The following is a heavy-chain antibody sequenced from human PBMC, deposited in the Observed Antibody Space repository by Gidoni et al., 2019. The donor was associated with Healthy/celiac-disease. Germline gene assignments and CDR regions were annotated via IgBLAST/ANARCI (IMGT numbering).Heavy chain of an antibody. D-gene: IGHD3-10*01. CDR3: ARLEYGSGSLIDDMDV. CDR2: FDPSDSYT. J-gene: IGHJ6*03. Sequence: VQLVQSGAEVKQPGESLRISCKGSGYSFTSYCISWVRQMPGKGLEWMGRFDPSDSYTNYSPSLKGHVTISADKSISTAYLQWSSLKASDTAMYYCARLEYGSGSLIDDMDVWGKGTTVTVSS. CDR1: GYSFTSYC. V-gene: IGHV5-10-1*03.